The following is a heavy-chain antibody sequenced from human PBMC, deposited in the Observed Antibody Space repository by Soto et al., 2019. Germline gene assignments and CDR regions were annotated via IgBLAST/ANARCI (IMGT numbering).Heavy chain of an antibody. J-gene: IGHJ4*01. CDR2: IQSGVTT. D-gene: IGHD3-16*01. CDR1: GFTIDNEY. V-gene: IGHV3-53*01. Sequence: GGSLRLSCVASGFTIDNEYMSWVRQAPGKGLEWVSVIQSGVTTYYADSVKVRFTISRDNSKNTVFLQMNNLRVEDTAMYHCARGAGYLDKSSYDPYYLYYWGRGTRVTVYS. CDR3: ARGAGYLDKSSYDPYYLYY.